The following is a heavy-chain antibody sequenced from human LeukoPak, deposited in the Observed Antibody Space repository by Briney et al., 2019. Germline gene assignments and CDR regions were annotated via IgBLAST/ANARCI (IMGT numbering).Heavy chain of an antibody. CDR1: GFTFSSYA. CDR2: IPYDGSNK. V-gene: IGHV3-30-3*01. D-gene: IGHD2-15*01. CDR3: ARSSFRYYYDY. J-gene: IGHJ4*02. Sequence: PGGSLRLSCAASGFTFSSYAMHWVRQAPGKGLEWVAVIPYDGSNKYYADSVKGRFTISRDNSKSTLYLQMNSLRAEDTAVYYCARSSFRYYYDYWGQGTLVTVSS.